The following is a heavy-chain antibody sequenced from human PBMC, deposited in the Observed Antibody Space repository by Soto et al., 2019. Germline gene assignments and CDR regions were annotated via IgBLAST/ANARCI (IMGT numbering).Heavy chain of an antibody. J-gene: IGHJ4*02. D-gene: IGHD3-16*01. V-gene: IGHV4-61*01. CDR2: ISYSGST. CDR3: ARDRTGGTGFDY. Sequence: SETLSLTCTVSGGSVSSGSYYWSWIRQPPGKGLEWIGYISYSGSTNYNSSLKSRVTISKDTSENQFSLKLSSVTAADTAVYYCARDRTGGTGFDYWGQGTLVTVSS. CDR1: GGSVSSGSYY.